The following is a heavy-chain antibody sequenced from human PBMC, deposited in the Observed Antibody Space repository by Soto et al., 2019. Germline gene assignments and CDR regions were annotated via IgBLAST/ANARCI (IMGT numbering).Heavy chain of an antibody. CDR1: GYTFTSYY. CDR2: INHSGGST. J-gene: IGHJ6*02. Sequence: ASVKVSCKASGYTFTSYYMHWVRQAPGQGLEWMGIINHSGGSTSYAQKFQGRVTMTRDTSTSTVYMELSSLRSEDTAVYYRARDLKLRFLEWSAPLLGYYYGMDVWGQGTTVTVSS. CDR3: ARDLKLRFLEWSAPLLGYYYGMDV. D-gene: IGHD3-3*01. V-gene: IGHV1-46*01.